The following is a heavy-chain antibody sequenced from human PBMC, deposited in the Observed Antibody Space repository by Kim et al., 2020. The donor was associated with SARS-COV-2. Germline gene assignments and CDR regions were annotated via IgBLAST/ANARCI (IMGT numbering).Heavy chain of an antibody. D-gene: IGHD5-12*01. J-gene: IGHJ4*02. CDR1: GFTFDDYA. Sequence: GGSLRLSCAASGFTFDDYAMHWVRQAPGKGLEWVSGISWNSGSIGYADSVKGRFTISRDNAKNSLYLQMNSLRAEDTALYYCAKMGMVGGYDLKGYFDYWGQGTLVTVSS. V-gene: IGHV3-9*01. CDR2: ISWNSGSI. CDR3: AKMGMVGGYDLKGYFDY.